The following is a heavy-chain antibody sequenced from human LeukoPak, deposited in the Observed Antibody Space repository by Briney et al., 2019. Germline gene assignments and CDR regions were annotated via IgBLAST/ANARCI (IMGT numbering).Heavy chain of an antibody. V-gene: IGHV3-74*01. CDR1: GFTFSNYW. CDR3: ARDLSYGYVLSYYFDY. D-gene: IGHD5-18*01. CDR2: INGDGGST. J-gene: IGHJ4*02. Sequence: GGSLRLSCAASGFTFSNYWMHWVRQVPGEGLVWVSRINGDGGSTSYADSVKGRFTISRDNAKSTLYLQMNSLRAEDTAVYYCARDLSYGYVLSYYFDYWGQGTLVTVSS.